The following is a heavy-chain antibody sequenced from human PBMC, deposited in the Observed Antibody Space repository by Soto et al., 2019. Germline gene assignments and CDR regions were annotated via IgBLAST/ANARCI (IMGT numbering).Heavy chain of an antibody. CDR1: GFAFSSYA. CDR3: AKEGCSNNSCPQDY. J-gene: IGHJ4*02. Sequence: GGSLRLSCAASGFAFSSYAMSWFRQAPGKGLEWVSAISGSGGSTYYADSVKGRFTISRDNSKNTLYLQMNSLRAEDTAVYYCAKEGCSNNSCPQDYWGQGTLVTVSS. V-gene: IGHV3-23*01. D-gene: IGHD2-2*01. CDR2: ISGSGGST.